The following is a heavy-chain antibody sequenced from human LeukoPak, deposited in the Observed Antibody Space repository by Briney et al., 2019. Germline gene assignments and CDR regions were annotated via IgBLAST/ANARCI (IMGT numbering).Heavy chain of an antibody. CDR1: GFTFSSYA. J-gene: IGHJ5*02. V-gene: IGHV3-23*01. CDR3: TKDKDTPARRGWFDP. Sequence: PGGSLRLSCAASGFTFSSYAMSWVRQAPGKGLEWVSAISGSGGSTYYADSVKGRFTISRDISTNTLYLQMNSLRAEDTAVYYCTKDKDTPARRGWFDPWGQGTLVTVSS. D-gene: IGHD2-2*01. CDR2: ISGSGGST.